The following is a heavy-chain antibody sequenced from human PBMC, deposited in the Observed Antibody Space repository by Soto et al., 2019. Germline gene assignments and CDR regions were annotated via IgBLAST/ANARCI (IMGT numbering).Heavy chain of an antibody. CDR1: GYTFTSYG. D-gene: IGHD2-15*01. J-gene: IGHJ4*02. V-gene: IGHV1-18*01. Sequence: QVPLVQSGAEVKKPGASVKVSCKASGYTFTSYGISWVRQAPGQGLEWMGWISAYNGNTNYAQKLQGRVTMTTDTSTSTAYMELRSLRSYDTAVYYCARGIALYCSGGSCSLPFDYWGQGTLVTVSS. CDR3: ARGIALYCSGGSCSLPFDY. CDR2: ISAYNGNT.